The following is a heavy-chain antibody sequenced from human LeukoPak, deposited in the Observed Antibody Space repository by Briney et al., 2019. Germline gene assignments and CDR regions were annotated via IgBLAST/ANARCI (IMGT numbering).Heavy chain of an antibody. V-gene: IGHV4-59*01. CDR3: ARDRPATENWYFDL. Sequence: KSSETLSLTCTVSGGSISPYSWSWIRRPPGKGLEWIGYIFYNGNTNFNPSLKSRVTISLDTSKNQFSLKLSSMTAADTAMYYCARDRPATENWYFDLWGRGTLVTVSS. CDR2: IFYNGNT. J-gene: IGHJ2*01. CDR1: GGSISPYS. D-gene: IGHD1-26*01.